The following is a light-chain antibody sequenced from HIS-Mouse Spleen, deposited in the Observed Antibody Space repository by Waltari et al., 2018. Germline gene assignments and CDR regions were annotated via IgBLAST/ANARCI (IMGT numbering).Light chain of an antibody. CDR1: SSDVGGYNY. J-gene: IGLJ2*01. V-gene: IGLV2-14*01. CDR3: SSYTSSSTLV. Sequence: QSALTQPASVSGSPGQSITISCTGTSSDVGGYNYVSWYQQHPGKAPKLMFYEVSNRASGVSNRFSGSKSGNTASLTSSGLQAEDEADYYCSSYTSSSTLVFGGGTKLTVL. CDR2: EVS.